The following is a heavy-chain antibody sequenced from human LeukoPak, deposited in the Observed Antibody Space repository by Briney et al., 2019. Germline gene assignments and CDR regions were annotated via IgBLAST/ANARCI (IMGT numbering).Heavy chain of an antibody. Sequence: SETLSLTCTVSGGSISSYYWSWIRQPAGKGLEWIGRIYTSGSTNYNASLKSRVSISVDTSKNQFSLKLSSVTAADTAVFYCARENSGSYREFDYWGQGTLVTVPS. CDR2: IYTSGST. D-gene: IGHD1-26*01. V-gene: IGHV4-4*07. CDR3: ARENSGSYREFDY. J-gene: IGHJ4*02. CDR1: GGSISSYY.